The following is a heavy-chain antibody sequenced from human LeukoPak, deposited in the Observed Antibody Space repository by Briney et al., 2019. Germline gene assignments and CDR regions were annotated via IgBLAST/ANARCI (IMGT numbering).Heavy chain of an antibody. CDR3: ALTMVRGVLIDY. Sequence: ASVKVSCKASGGTFSSYAISWVRQAPGQGLEWMGGIIPIFGTANYAQKFQGRVTITTDESTSTAYMELSSLRSEDTAVYYCALTMVRGVLIDYWGQGTLVTVSS. CDR1: GGTFSSYA. D-gene: IGHD3-10*01. J-gene: IGHJ4*02. CDR2: IIPIFGTA. V-gene: IGHV1-69*05.